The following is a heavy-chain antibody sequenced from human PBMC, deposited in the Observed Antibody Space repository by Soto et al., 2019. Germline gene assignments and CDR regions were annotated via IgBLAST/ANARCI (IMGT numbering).Heavy chain of an antibody. J-gene: IGHJ4*02. CDR1: GYTFTSYG. D-gene: IGHD3-3*01. V-gene: IGHV1-2*02. CDR2: INPNSGGT. Sequence: GASVKVSCKASGYTFTSYGIHWVRQAPGQRLEWMGWINPNSGGTNYAQKFQGRVTMTRDTSISTAYMELSRLRSDDTAVYYCARYAYYDFWSGLSRLYYFDYWGQGTLVTVSS. CDR3: ARYAYYDFWSGLSRLYYFDY.